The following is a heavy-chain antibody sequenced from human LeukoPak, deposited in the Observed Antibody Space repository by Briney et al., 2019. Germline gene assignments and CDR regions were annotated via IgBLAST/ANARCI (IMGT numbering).Heavy chain of an antibody. D-gene: IGHD3-22*01. CDR2: IYYTGST. Sequence: SETLSLTCSVSGGSIISYYWSWIRQPPGKGLEWIGYIYYTGSTNSNPSLKSRVTISVDTSKNQFSLRLTSVTAADTAVYYCARGYYYDYSGPDFDYGGQGPLVTVSS. V-gene: IGHV4-59*01. CDR3: ARGYYYDYSGPDFDY. J-gene: IGHJ4*02. CDR1: GGSIISYY.